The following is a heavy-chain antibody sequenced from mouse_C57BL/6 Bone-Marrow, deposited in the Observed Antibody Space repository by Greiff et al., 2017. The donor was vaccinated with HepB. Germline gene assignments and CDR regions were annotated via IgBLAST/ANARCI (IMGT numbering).Heavy chain of an antibody. Sequence: VQLQQSGAELARPGASVKLSCKASGYTFTSYGISWVKQRTGQGLEWIGEIYPRSGNTYYNEKFKGKATLTADKSSSTAYMELRSLTSEDSAVYSCADYYGSRFAYWGQGTLVTVSA. CDR2: IYPRSGNT. J-gene: IGHJ3*01. CDR1: GYTFTSYG. D-gene: IGHD1-1*01. V-gene: IGHV1-81*01. CDR3: ADYYGSRFAY.